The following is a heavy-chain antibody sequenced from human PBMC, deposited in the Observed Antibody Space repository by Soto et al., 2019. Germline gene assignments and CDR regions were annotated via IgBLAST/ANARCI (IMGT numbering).Heavy chain of an antibody. D-gene: IGHD6-13*01. CDR1: GDSYSISTYS. V-gene: IGHV4-34*01. CDR3: ARHHVRGRTIAGAAEF. CDR2: INHSGNT. J-gene: IGHJ4*02. Sequence: SETLSLTCNMSGDSYSISTYSWSWIRQPPGKGLEWIGEINHSGNTNYNPSLKSRVTISVDTSKNQLFLNLSSVTAADTAMYYCARHHVRGRTIAGAAEFWGQGTLVTVSS.